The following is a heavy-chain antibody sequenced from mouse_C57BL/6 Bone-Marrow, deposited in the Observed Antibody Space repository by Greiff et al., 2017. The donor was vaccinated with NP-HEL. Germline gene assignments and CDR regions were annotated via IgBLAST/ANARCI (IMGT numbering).Heavy chain of an antibody. D-gene: IGHD2-2*01. V-gene: IGHV1-75*01. CDR3: ARSRRVTDWYFDV. Sequence: VQVVESGPELVKPGASVKISCKASGYTFTDYYINWVKQRPGQGLEWIGWIFPGSGSTYYNEKFKGKATLTVDKSSSTAYMLLSSLTSEDSAVYFCARSRRVTDWYFDVWGTGTTVTVSS. CDR2: IFPGSGST. J-gene: IGHJ1*03. CDR1: GYTFTDYY.